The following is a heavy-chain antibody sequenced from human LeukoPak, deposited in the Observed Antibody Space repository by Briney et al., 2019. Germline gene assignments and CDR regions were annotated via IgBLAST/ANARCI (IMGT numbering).Heavy chain of an antibody. Sequence: ASVKVSCKASGYTFTSYYMHWVRQAPGQGLEWMGIINPSGGSTSYAQKFQGRVTITADESTSTAYMELSSLRSEDTAVYYCARGGVYSYGPQYYFDYWGQGTLVTVSS. CDR1: GYTFTSYY. CDR2: INPSGGST. V-gene: IGHV1-46*01. J-gene: IGHJ4*02. CDR3: ARGGVYSYGPQYYFDY. D-gene: IGHD5-18*01.